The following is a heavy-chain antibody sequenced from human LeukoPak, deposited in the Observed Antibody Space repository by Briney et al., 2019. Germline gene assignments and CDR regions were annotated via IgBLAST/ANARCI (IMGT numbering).Heavy chain of an antibody. CDR2: ISGSGGST. CDR1: GFTFSSYA. D-gene: IGHD3-22*01. J-gene: IGHJ4*02. V-gene: IGHV3-23*01. Sequence: GGSLRLSCAASGFTFSSYAMSWVRQAPGNGLEWVSAISGSGGSTYYADSVKGRFTISRDNSKNTVYLQMNSLRAEDTAVYYCAKDAVEGGGYYDIGGYYYSNYWGQGTLVTVSS. CDR3: AKDAVEGGGYYDIGGYYYSNY.